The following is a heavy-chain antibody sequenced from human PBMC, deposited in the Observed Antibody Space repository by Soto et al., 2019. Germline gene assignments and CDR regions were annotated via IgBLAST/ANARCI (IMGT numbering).Heavy chain of an antibody. V-gene: IGHV3-23*01. CDR2: ISGSGGST. J-gene: IGHJ4*02. D-gene: IGHD4-4*01. CDR1: GFTFSSYA. CDR3: AKVNTGTTVTNYFEY. Sequence: GGSLRLSCAASGFTFSSYAMSWVRQAPGKGLEWVSAISGSGGSTYYADSVKGRFTISRDNSKNTLYLQMNSLRAEDTAVYYCAKVNTGTTVTNYFEYWGQGTLVTVSS.